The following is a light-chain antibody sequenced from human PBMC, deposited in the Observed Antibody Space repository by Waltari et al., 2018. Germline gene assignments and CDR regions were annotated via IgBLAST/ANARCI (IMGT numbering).Light chain of an antibody. J-gene: IGKJ2*01. CDR1: QSVFSSSSNKNQ. V-gene: IGKV4-1*01. CDR3: HQYFDTPQT. Sequence: DIVMTQSPDSLAVSLGERATIHSKSSQSVFSSSSNKNQLAWYQQKPGQPPKLLIYWASTRESGVPVRFSGSGSGTDFTLTISSLEAEDAALYFCHQYFDTPQTFGQGTRLEIK. CDR2: WAS.